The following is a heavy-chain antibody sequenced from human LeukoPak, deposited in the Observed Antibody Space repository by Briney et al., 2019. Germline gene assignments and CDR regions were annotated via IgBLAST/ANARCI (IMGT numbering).Heavy chain of an antibody. V-gene: IGHV3-30*02. Sequence: PGGSLRLSCAASGFTFSSYGMHWVRQAPGKGLEWVAFIRFDGSNKYYADSAKGRFTISRDNSKNTLYLQMNSLRAEDAAVYYCAKVRGGSSEGFDYWGQGTLVTVSS. CDR3: AKVRGGSSEGFDY. J-gene: IGHJ4*02. CDR1: GFTFSSYG. D-gene: IGHD6-6*01. CDR2: IRFDGSNK.